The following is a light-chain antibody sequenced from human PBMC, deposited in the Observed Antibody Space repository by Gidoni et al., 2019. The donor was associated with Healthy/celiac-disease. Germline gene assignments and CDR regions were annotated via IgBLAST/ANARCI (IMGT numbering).Light chain of an antibody. CDR3: QQLNSYPPLT. CDR2: AAS. CDR1: QGISSY. V-gene: IGKV1-9*01. J-gene: IGKJ4*01. Sequence: DIPLTQSPSFLPASVGDRVTITCRASQGISSYLAWYQQKPGKAPKLLIYAASTLQSGVPSRVSGSGSGTEFTLTISSLQPEDFATYYCQQLNSYPPLTFGGGTKVEIK.